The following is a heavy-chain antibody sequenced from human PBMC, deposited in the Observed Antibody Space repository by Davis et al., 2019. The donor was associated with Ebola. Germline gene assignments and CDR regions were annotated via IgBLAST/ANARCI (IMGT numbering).Heavy chain of an antibody. CDR2: IWYDGSNK. D-gene: IGHD3-3*01. V-gene: IGHV3-33*01. CDR1: GFTFSSYG. Sequence: PGGSLRLSCAASGFTFSSYGMHWVRQAPGKGLEWVAVIWYDGSNKYYADSVKGRFTISRDNSKNTLYLQMNSLRAEDTAVYYCARGGVIYGMDVWGKGTTVTVSS. CDR3: ARGGVIYGMDV. J-gene: IGHJ6*04.